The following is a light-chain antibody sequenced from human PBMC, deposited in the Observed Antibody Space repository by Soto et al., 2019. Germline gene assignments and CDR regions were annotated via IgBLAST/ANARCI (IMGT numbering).Light chain of an antibody. V-gene: IGKV1-39*01. CDR3: QQSYSTPPT. CDR1: QSISSY. CDR2: AAS. J-gene: IGKJ1*01. Sequence: DIQMTQSPSSLSASVGDRVTITCRASQSISSYLNWYEQKPGKAPKLLIYAASSLQSGVPSRCSGSGSGTDFTLTISSLQPEDSATDYCQQSYSTPPTFGQGTKVEIK.